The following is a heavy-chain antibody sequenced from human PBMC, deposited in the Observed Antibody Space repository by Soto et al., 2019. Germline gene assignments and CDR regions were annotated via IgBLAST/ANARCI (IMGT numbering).Heavy chain of an antibody. V-gene: IGHV4-59*01. CDR2: ISFSGNT. Sequence: PSETMSLTCTVCDAPITGYLCGGIRQPPGKGLERVGYISFSGNTNYNPSIKSRVTMSVDTSRNQFSLQLSSVTAADTAVYYCARISRDGYNHDVWGQGTLVTVSS. J-gene: IGHJ4*02. CDR1: DAPITGYL. CDR3: ARISRDGYNHDV. D-gene: IGHD5-12*01.